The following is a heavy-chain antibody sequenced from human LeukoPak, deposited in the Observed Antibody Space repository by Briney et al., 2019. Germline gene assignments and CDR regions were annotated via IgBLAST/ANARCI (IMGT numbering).Heavy chain of an antibody. Sequence: GGSLRLACAASGVTFSSYAMHWVRQAPGKVLEWVAVISYDGSNKYYADSVKGRFTISRDNAKNSLYLQMNSVRAEDTAVYYCARRHIAVAGHYGAGPSDSWGQGTLVTVSS. CDR1: GVTFSSYA. CDR2: ISYDGSNK. J-gene: IGHJ4*02. D-gene: IGHD6-19*01. CDR3: ARRHIAVAGHYGAGPSDS. V-gene: IGHV3-30-3*01.